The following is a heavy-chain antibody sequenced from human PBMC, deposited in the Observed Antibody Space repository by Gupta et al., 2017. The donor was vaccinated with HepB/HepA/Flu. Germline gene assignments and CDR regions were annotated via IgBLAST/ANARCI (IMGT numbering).Heavy chain of an antibody. J-gene: IGHJ3*02. V-gene: IGHV3-21*01. D-gene: IGHD2-2*01. CDR3: ARDLVPAGWVSTDAFDI. CDR2: ISSSSSYI. Sequence: EVQLVESGGGLVKPGGSLRLSCAASGFTFSSYSMNWVRQAPGKGLEWVSSISSSSSYIYYADSVKGRFTISRDNAKNSLYLQMNSLRAEETAVDYCARDLVPAGWVSTDAFDIWGQGTMVTVSS. CDR1: GFTFSSYS.